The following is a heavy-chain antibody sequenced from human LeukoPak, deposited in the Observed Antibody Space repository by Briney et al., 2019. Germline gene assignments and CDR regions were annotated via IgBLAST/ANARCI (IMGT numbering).Heavy chain of an antibody. CDR1: GFTFSDYD. CDR2: IGTAGDT. CDR3: ARSSPVPSSSTGAPDAFDI. V-gene: IGHV3-13*01. J-gene: IGHJ3*02. D-gene: IGHD2-2*01. Sequence: GGSLRLSCAASGFTFSDYDMHWVRQATGKGLEWVSAIGTAGDTYYTGSVKGRFTISRENAKNSLYLQMNSLRAGDTAVYYCARSSPVPSSSTGAPDAFDIWGQGTMVTVSS.